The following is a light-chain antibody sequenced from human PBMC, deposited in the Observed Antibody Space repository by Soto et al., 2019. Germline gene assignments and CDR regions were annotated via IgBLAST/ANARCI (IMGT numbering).Light chain of an antibody. CDR1: QSIGIY. J-gene: IGKJ3*01. CDR2: AAS. CDR3: QQSYSTPFT. V-gene: IGKV1-39*01. Sequence: DTQMTQSPSSLSASVGDRVTLTCRASQSIGIYLNWYQQKAGKPPNLLIYAASSLQSGAPSRFSGSGSGTDFTLTISSLQPEDFATYYCQQSYSTPFTFGPGTKVDIK.